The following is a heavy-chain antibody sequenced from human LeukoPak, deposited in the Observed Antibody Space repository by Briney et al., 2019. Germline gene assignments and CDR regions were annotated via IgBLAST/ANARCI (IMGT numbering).Heavy chain of an antibody. D-gene: IGHD3-3*01. CDR3: ATTKGDFWNYFDY. V-gene: IGHV3-48*03. CDR2: ISSSGSTI. CDR1: GFTFSSYE. J-gene: IGHJ4*02. Sequence: GGSLRLSCAASGFTFSSYEMNWVRQAPGKGLEWVSYISSSGSTIYYADSVKGRFTISRDNAKNSLYLQMSSLRAEDTAVYYCATTKGDFWNYFDYWGQGTLVTVSS.